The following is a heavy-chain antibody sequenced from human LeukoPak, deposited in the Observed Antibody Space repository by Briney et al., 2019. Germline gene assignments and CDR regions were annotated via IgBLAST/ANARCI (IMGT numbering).Heavy chain of an antibody. CDR2: IYYSGST. CDR1: GGSISSSTYY. Sequence: SETLSLTCTVSGGSISSSTYYWGWIRQTPGKGLEWIGSIYYSGSTIYNPSLKSRVTISVDTSTNHFSLKLSSMTAADTAVYYCARGVVAAPTNFDYWGQGTLVTVSS. J-gene: IGHJ4*02. V-gene: IGHV4-39*07. D-gene: IGHD2-15*01. CDR3: ARGVVAAPTNFDY.